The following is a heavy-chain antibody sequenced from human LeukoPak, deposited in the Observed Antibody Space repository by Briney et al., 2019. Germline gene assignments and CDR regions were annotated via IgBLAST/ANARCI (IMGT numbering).Heavy chain of an antibody. CDR1: GFSFSTYG. CDR2: ISYDGIMK. V-gene: IGHV3-30*01. D-gene: IGHD2-2*01. CDR3: ARVPAAAAHSYAFDV. J-gene: IGHJ3*01. Sequence: GGSLRLSCAASGFSFSTYGVTWVRQAPGKGLKWVAFISYDGIMKYFADSVKGRFTISRDNSKNTLYLQMDRLRPDDTAVYYCARVPAAAAHSYAFDVWGRGTLVTVSS.